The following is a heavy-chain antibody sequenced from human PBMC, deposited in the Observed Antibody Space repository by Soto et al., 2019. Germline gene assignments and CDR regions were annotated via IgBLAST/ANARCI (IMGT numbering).Heavy chain of an antibody. CDR1: GFTFSSSG. D-gene: IGHD6-13*01. Sequence: QVQLVESGGGVVQPERSLRLSCAASGFTFSSSGMHWVRQAPGKGLEWVTVISSDGSNKHYADSVKGRFTISRDNSKNTLYLQMNSLRAEDTAVYYCAKGAAYYYYYMDVWGKGTTVIVSS. V-gene: IGHV3-30*18. J-gene: IGHJ6*03. CDR2: ISSDGSNK. CDR3: AKGAAYYYYYMDV.